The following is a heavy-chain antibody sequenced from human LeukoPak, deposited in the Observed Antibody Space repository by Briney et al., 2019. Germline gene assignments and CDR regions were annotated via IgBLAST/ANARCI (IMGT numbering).Heavy chain of an antibody. V-gene: IGHV4-30-2*01. Sequence: PSETLSLTCTVSGGSLSSGGYYWSWIRQPPGKGLEWIGYIYHSGSTYYNPSLKSRVTISVDTSKNQFSLKLTSVTAADTAVYYCARVFGGWELLKVGYYFDFWGQGTLVTVSS. D-gene: IGHD1-26*01. J-gene: IGHJ4*02. CDR2: IYHSGST. CDR1: GGSLSSGGYY. CDR3: ARVFGGWELLKVGYYFDF.